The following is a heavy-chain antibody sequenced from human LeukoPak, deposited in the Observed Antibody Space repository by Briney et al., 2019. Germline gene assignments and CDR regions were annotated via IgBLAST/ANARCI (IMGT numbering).Heavy chain of an antibody. D-gene: IGHD3-10*01. V-gene: IGHV1-8*01. J-gene: IGHJ4*02. CDR3: AKEGGRSMVRGVGGFDY. Sequence: ASVKVSCKASGYTFTSYDTNWVRQATGQGLEWMGWMNPNSGNTGYAQKFQGRVTMTRNTSISTAYMELSSLRSEDTAVYYCAKEGGRSMVRGVGGFDYWGQGTLVTVSS. CDR1: GYTFTSYD. CDR2: MNPNSGNT.